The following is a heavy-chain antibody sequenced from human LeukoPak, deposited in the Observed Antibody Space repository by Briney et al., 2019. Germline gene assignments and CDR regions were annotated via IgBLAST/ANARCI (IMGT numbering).Heavy chain of an antibody. J-gene: IGHJ4*02. V-gene: IGHV3-30*03. CDR2: ISYDGSNK. Sequence: PGGSLRLSCAASGFTFSSYGMHWVRQAPGKGLEWVAVISYDGSNKYYADSVKGRFTISRDNSKNTLYLQMNSLRAEDTAVYYCARDRLYRRHSCGFDYWGQGTLVTVSS. D-gene: IGHD5-18*01. CDR3: ARDRLYRRHSCGFDY. CDR1: GFTFSSYG.